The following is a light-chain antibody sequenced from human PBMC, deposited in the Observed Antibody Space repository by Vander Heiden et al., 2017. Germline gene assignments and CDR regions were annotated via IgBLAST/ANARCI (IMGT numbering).Light chain of an antibody. CDR1: TSDVGIYNW. CDR2: DVH. CDR3: SSNTSATSRV. Sequence: YALTPPASVSGSPGKSITISCTGTTSDVGIYNWVSWFQKHPGRAHKLVIYDVHKRPSGVADRFSGSKSGNTASLTISGLKADDEADYYCSSNTSATSRVFGTGTKVTVL. J-gene: IGLJ1*01. V-gene: IGLV2-14*01.